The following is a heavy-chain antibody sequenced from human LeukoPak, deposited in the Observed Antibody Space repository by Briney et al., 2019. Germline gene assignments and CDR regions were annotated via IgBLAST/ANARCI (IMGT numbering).Heavy chain of an antibody. J-gene: IGHJ4*02. CDR1: GDSISRYY. Sequence: SETLSLTCSFSGDSISRYYWSWIRQPAGQGLEWIGRIYITGSANYNPSLNNRVTMSVDASKNQFSLRLNSVTAADTAVYYCARDRIDFDYWGQGTLVTVSS. CDR3: ARDRIDFDY. CDR2: IYITGSA. D-gene: IGHD1-26*01. V-gene: IGHV4-4*07.